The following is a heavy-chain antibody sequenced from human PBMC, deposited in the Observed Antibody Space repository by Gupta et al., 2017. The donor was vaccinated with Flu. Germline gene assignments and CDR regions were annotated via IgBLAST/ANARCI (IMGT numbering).Heavy chain of an antibody. CDR2: IIPIFGTA. J-gene: IGHJ5*02. Sequence: QVQLVQSGAEVKEPGSSVKVSCKASGGTFTNFAISWVRQAPGQGLEWVGGIIPIFGTAKYAQKFRGRVTIAADGSTNTAYMEISSLRYEDTAVYYCARAHTPPIVVISEHKGYYGFDPWGQGTLVTVSS. CDR3: ARAHTPPIVVISEHKGYYGFDP. D-gene: IGHD2-15*01. V-gene: IGHV1-69*01. CDR1: GGTFTNFA.